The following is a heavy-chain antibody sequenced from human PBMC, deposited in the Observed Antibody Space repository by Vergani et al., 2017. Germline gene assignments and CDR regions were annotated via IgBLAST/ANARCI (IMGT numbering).Heavy chain of an antibody. CDR1: GGSISSGSYY. J-gene: IGHJ5*02. D-gene: IGHD3-10*02. CDR3: ARDRPYGYGGGVGKWFDP. CDR2: IYYNVNT. Sequence: QVQLQESGPGLVKPSQTLSLTCTVSGGSISSGSYYWSWIRQPAGKGLEWIGYIYYNVNTNYNPSLKSRVTMSLDTSKNQLSLRLTSVTTSDTAVYYCARDRPYGYGGGVGKWFDPWGQGTLVTVSS. V-gene: IGHV4-61*10.